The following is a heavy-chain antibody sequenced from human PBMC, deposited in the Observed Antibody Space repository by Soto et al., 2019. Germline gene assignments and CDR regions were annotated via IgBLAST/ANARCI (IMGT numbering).Heavy chain of an antibody. CDR3: ARDRYYYGSGSYSGFDY. D-gene: IGHD3-10*01. Sequence: HPGGSLRLSCAASGFTFSSYAMHWVRQAPGKGLEWVAVISYDGSNKYYADSVKGRFTISRDNSKNTLYLQMNSLRAEDTAVYYCARDRYYYGSGSYSGFDYWGQGTLVTVSS. CDR2: ISYDGSNK. CDR1: GFTFSSYA. J-gene: IGHJ4*02. V-gene: IGHV3-30-3*01.